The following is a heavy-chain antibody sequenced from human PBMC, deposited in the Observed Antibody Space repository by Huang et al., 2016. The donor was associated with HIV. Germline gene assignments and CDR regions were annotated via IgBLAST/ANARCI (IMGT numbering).Heavy chain of an antibody. D-gene: IGHD3-22*01. CDR2: INSDGSSS. V-gene: IGHV3-74*01. CDR3: VRDPRIQSWLNYFDY. CDR1: GFTFSSYW. J-gene: IGHJ4*02. Sequence: EVQLVESGGGLVQPGGSLRLSCAASGFTFSSYWMHLVRQAPGKGLVWVSRINSDGSSSGYADAVKGRFTISRDNAKNTLYLQMNSLRAEDTAVYYCVRDPRIQSWLNYFDYWGQGTLVSVSS.